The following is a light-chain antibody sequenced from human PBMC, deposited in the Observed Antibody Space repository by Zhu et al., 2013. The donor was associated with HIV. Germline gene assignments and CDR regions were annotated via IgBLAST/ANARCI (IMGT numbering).Light chain of an antibody. CDR2: DAS. J-gene: IGKJ1*01. CDR1: QGISSA. V-gene: IGKV1-13*02. Sequence: AIQLTQSPSSLSASVGDRVTVTCRASQGISSALAWYQQKPGKRPTLLIYDASNLDSGVPSRFSGSGSGTEFTLTVSSLQPDDFATYYCQQYHRDSTFGQGTKVDVK. CDR3: QQYHRDST.